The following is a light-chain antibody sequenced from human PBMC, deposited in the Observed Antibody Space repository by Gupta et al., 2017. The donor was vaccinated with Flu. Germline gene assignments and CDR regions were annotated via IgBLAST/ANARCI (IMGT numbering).Light chain of an antibody. CDR3: MRGAHWPWA. J-gene: IGKJ1*01. V-gene: IGKV2-30*01. CDR1: QGLVYSVGNTY. CDR2: QVS. Sequence: VVMTHSPLSLPVTLGQPASISCRSSQGLVYSVGNTYLHWFHQRPGQSPRPLIYQVSYRESGVPDRFSASGPGTNFTLKISGVGAKNVGIYFCMRGAHWPWAFGQGTTVEIK.